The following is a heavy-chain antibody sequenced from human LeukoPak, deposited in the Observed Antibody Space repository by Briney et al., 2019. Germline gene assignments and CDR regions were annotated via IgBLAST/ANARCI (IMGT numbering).Heavy chain of an antibody. J-gene: IGHJ4*02. Sequence: GASVKVSCKVSGYTLTELSMHWVRQAPGKGLEWMGGFDPEDGEAIYAQKFQGRVTMTEDTSTDTAYMELSSLRSEDTAVYYCARDAEWDGYSDYWGQGTLVTVSS. CDR1: GYTLTELS. CDR3: ARDAEWDGYSDY. CDR2: FDPEDGEA. D-gene: IGHD1-26*01. V-gene: IGHV1-24*01.